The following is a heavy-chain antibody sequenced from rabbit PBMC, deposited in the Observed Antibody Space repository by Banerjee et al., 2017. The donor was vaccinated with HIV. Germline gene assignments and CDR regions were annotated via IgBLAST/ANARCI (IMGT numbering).Heavy chain of an antibody. D-gene: IGHD6-1*01. J-gene: IGHJ4*01. V-gene: IGHV1S45*01. CDR2: IYFRGGSA. CDR1: GFSFSSSQY. Sequence: QEQLEESGGDLVKPGASLTLTCTASGFSFSSSQYMWWVRQAPGRVLEWIAYIYFRGGSAYYASWAKGRFTISKTSSTTVTLQMTSLTASDTATYFCARGGGGYDYTYFNLWGQGTLVTVS. CDR3: ARGGGGYDYTYFNL.